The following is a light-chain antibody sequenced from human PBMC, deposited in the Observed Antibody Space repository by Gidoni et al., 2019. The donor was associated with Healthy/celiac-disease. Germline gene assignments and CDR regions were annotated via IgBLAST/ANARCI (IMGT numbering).Light chain of an antibody. CDR1: SSNIGAGYD. CDR3: QSYDSSLSGTDVV. J-gene: IGLJ2*01. V-gene: IGLV1-40*01. CDR2: GNS. Sequence: QSVLTQPPSVSGAPGQRVTISFTGSSSNIGAGYDVHWYQQLPGTAPKLLIYGNSNRPSGVPDRFSGSKSGTSASLAITGLQAEDEADYYCQSYDSSLSGTDVVFGGGTKLTV.